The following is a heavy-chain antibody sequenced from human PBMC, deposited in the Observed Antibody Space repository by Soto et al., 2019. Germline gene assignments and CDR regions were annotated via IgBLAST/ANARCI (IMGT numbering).Heavy chain of an antibody. CDR3: ARVGDYDILTGRSYYYYYGMDV. D-gene: IGHD3-9*01. CDR2: IIPIFGTA. V-gene: IGHV1-69*13. Sequence: ASVKVSCKASGGTFSSYAISWVRQAPGQGLEWMGGIIPIFGTANYAQKFQGRVTITADESTSTAYMELSSLRSEDTAVYYCARVGDYDILTGRSYYYYYGMDVWGQGTTVTVSS. CDR1: GGTFSSYA. J-gene: IGHJ6*02.